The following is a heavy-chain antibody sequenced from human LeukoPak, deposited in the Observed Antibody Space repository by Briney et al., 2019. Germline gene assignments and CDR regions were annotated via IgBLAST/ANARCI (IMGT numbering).Heavy chain of an antibody. J-gene: IGHJ3*02. CDR1: GGSISSYY. Sequence: SETLSLTCTVSGGSISSYYWSWIRQPPGKGLEWIGYIYYSGSTNYNPFLESRVTISVDTSKNQFSLKLSSVTAADTAVYFCARWYSSSSRAFDIWGQGTMVTVSS. D-gene: IGHD6-6*01. V-gene: IGHV4-59*01. CDR2: IYYSGST. CDR3: ARWYSSSSRAFDI.